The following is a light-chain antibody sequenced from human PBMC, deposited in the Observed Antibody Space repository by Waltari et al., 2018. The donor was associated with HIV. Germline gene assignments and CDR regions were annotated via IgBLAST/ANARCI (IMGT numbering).Light chain of an antibody. J-gene: IGLJ2*01. V-gene: IGLV6-57*01. CDR1: SGGIGSTY. CDR2: EDS. Sequence: NFILTQSHSVSESPGKTVTISCTRSSGGIGSTYIQWYQQRPGRSTDTVIYEDSQRPSGVPNRFSGSVDSSSNSASLTISGLKTEDEADYFCQSYDGTTVVFGGGTRLTVL. CDR3: QSYDGTTVV.